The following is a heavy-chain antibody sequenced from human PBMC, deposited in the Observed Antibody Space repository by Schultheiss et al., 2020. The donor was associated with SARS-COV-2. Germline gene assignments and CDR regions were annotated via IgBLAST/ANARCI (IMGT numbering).Heavy chain of an antibody. D-gene: IGHD3-10*01. V-gene: IGHV3-69-1*01. CDR3: ARGPITMPRLPDY. J-gene: IGHJ4*02. Sequence: GESLKISCAASGFTFSSYAMSWVRQAPGKGLEWVSCISSSRTIYYADSVKGRFTISRDNAKNSLYLQMNSLRAEDTAVYYCARGPITMPRLPDYWGQGTLVTVSS. CDR1: GFTFSSYA. CDR2: ISSSRTI.